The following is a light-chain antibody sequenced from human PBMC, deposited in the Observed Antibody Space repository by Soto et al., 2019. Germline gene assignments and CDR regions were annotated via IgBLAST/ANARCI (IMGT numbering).Light chain of an antibody. J-gene: IGKJ2*01. CDR3: QQYVSSPLYT. CDR2: GAS. CDR1: QSVSSSY. V-gene: IGKV3-20*01. Sequence: EIVLTQSPGTLSLSPGERATLSCRASQSVSSSYLAWYQQKPGQAPRLLIYGASSRATGIPDRFSGSGSGTDFTLTISRLEPDDFAVYYCQQYVSSPLYTFGQGTKLEIK.